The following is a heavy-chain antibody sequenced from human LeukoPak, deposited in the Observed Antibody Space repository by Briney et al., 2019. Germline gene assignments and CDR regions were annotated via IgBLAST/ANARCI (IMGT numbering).Heavy chain of an antibody. CDR1: GGSISSSSYY. Sequence: SETLSLTCTVSGGSISSSSYYWGWIRQPPGKGLEWIGTISYSGSTNYNPSLKSRVTISVDTSKNQFSLKLSSVTAADTAVYYCAREGPYKRAFDIWGQGTMVTVSS. J-gene: IGHJ3*02. CDR2: ISYSGST. D-gene: IGHD1-14*01. CDR3: AREGPYKRAFDI. V-gene: IGHV4-39*07.